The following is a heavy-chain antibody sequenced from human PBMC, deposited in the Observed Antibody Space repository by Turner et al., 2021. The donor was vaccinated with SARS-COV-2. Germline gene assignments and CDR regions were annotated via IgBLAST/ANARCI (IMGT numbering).Heavy chain of an antibody. CDR3: ARQAAGQGLDY. D-gene: IGHD3-10*01. J-gene: IGHJ4*02. CDR2: IYYSGTT. CDR1: GGSISSSSYF. V-gene: IGHV4-39*01. Sequence: QVQLQESGPGLVKPSDPLSLTCTVSGGSISSSSYFWGWIRQPPTKELEWIGSIYYSGTTDYNPSLKSRVSLRIDPSKNQFSLNLTSVTAADTALFYCARQAAGQGLDYWGRGILVTVSS.